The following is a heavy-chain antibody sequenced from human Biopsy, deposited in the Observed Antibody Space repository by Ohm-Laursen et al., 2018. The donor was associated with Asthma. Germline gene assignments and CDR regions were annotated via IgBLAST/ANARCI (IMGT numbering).Heavy chain of an antibody. J-gene: IGHJ4*02. D-gene: IGHD7-27*01. Sequence: SDTLSLTCTVSGGSMSSSSYCWGWIRQAPGKGLEWMGSISYTGSAYHNPSLKSRVTISVDTSKNHFSLKLSSVTAADTAVYYCARHWDWGSFFDYWGQGTPVTVSS. V-gene: IGHV4-39*01. CDR1: GGSMSSSSYC. CDR3: ARHWDWGSFFDY. CDR2: ISYTGSA.